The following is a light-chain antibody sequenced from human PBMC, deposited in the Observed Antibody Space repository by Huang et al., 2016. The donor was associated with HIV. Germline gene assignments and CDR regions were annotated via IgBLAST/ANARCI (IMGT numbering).Light chain of an antibody. Sequence: DIQMTQSPSSLSASVGDRVTITCRTSQSVGNSLNWYQQKPGKAPELLIYASSLQSWVSSRFSGSVSGTDFTRIISSLQPEDFATYYCLQSYISPWTVGQGTKVDLK. CDR1: QSVGNS. CDR3: LQSYISPWT. V-gene: IGKV1-39*01. J-gene: IGKJ1*01. CDR2: AS.